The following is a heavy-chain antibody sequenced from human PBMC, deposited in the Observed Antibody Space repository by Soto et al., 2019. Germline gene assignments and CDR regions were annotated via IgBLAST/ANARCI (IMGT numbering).Heavy chain of an antibody. CDR1: GYSFTSYW. V-gene: IGHV5-10-1*04. D-gene: IGHD2-2*01. CDR2: IDPSDSDT. Sequence: GESLKISCKGSGYSFTSYWISWVRQMPGKGLEWMGRIDPSDSDTRYSPSFQGQVTISADKSISTAYLQWSSLKASDTAMYYCATTSQDIVVLGRDYYYMDVWGKGTTVTVSS. CDR3: ATTSQDIVVLGRDYYYMDV. J-gene: IGHJ6*03.